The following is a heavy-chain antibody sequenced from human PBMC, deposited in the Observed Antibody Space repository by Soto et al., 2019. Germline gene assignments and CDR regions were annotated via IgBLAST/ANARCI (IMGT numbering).Heavy chain of an antibody. Sequence: QVQLQQSGPGLVKTSQTLSLTCTVSGGSISSDYDHWTWVRQSPERGLEWIGYIHHSGSILYNPSLKSRVTISVDTSKNQFSLHLSSVTAADTAVYFCAREDDGGDSLDVWGQGTTVTVSS. V-gene: IGHV4-30-4*08. J-gene: IGHJ6*02. CDR1: GGSISSDYDH. D-gene: IGHD2-21*02. CDR2: IHHSGSI. CDR3: AREDDGGDSLDV.